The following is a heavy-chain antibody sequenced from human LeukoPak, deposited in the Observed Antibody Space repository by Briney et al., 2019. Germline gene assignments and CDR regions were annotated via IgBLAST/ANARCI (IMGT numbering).Heavy chain of an antibody. Sequence: PPETLSLTCAVYGGSFSGYYWSWIRQPPGKGLEWIGEINHSGSTNYNPSLKSRVTISVDTSKNQFSLKLSSVTAADTAVYYCARLNIVGATSLDYWGQGTLVTVSS. CDR3: ARLNIVGATSLDY. CDR2: INHSGST. CDR1: GGSFSGYY. D-gene: IGHD1-26*01. V-gene: IGHV4-34*01. J-gene: IGHJ4*02.